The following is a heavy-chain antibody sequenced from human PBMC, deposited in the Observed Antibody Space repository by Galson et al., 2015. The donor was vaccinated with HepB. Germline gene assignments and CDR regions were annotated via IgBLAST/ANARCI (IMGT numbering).Heavy chain of an antibody. Sequence: SLRLSCAASGFTFSSYSMTWVRQAPGKGLEWVAYIRSSSTIDYADSVEGRFTISRDNAKNSLYLQMNSLRDEDTAVYYCATSGIAVFDYWGQGTLVTVSS. CDR3: ATSGIAVFDY. V-gene: IGHV3-48*02. CDR1: GFTFSSYS. D-gene: IGHD6-19*01. CDR2: IRSSSTI. J-gene: IGHJ4*02.